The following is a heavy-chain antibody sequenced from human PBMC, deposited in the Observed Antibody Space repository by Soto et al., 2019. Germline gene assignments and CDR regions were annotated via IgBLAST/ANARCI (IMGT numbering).Heavy chain of an antibody. CDR3: ARGGSSSWEFDY. Sequence: QVQLVQSGAEVKKPGASVKVSCKASGYTFTSYDINWVRQATGQGLEWMGWMNPNSGNTGYAQKFQGGVTRTRNTPRSTADMELSSLRSEDTAVYYCARGGSSSWEFDYWGQGTLVTVSS. V-gene: IGHV1-8*01. J-gene: IGHJ4*02. CDR2: MNPNSGNT. CDR1: GYTFTSYD. D-gene: IGHD6-13*01.